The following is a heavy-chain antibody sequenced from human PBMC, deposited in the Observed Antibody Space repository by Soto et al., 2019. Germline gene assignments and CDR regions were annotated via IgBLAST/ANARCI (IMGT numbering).Heavy chain of an antibody. CDR2: ISYDGSNK. D-gene: IGHD3-3*01. CDR1: GFTFSSYA. Sequence: LRLSCAASGFTFSSYAMHWVRQAPGKGLEWVAVISYDGSNKYYADSVKGRFTISRDNSKNSLYLQMNSLRAEDTAVYYCARGWGGYYRNPWGQGTLVTVSS. V-gene: IGHV3-30-3*01. J-gene: IGHJ5*02. CDR3: ARGWGGYYRNP.